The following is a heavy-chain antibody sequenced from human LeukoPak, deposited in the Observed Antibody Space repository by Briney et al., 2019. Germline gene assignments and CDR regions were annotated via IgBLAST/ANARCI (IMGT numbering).Heavy chain of an antibody. CDR2: INHSGST. V-gene: IGHV4-34*01. CDR1: GGSFSGYY. J-gene: IGHJ6*03. Sequence: SETLSLTCAVYGGSFSGYYWSWIRQPPGKGLEWIGEINHSGSTNYNPSLKSRVTIPVDTSKNQFSLKLSSVTAADTAVYYCARGRYYDFWSGYSYYYYYMDVWGKGTTVTVSS. D-gene: IGHD3-3*01. CDR3: ARGRYYDFWSGYSYYYYYMDV.